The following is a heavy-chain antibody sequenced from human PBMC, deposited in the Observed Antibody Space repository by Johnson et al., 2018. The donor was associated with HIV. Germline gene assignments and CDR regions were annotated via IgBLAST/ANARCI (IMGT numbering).Heavy chain of an antibody. CDR2: ISSSGSTI. J-gene: IGHJ3*02. CDR3: ASDTYNCDSSGYLDAFDI. CDR1: GFTFSSYA. Sequence: VQLVESGGGLVQPGGSLRLSCAASGFTFSSYAMSWVRQAPGKGLEWVSYISSSGSTIYYADSVKGRFTISRDNAKNALYLQMNSLRAEDTAVYYCASDTYNCDSSGYLDAFDIWGQGTMVTVSS. D-gene: IGHD3-22*01. V-gene: IGHV3-48*04.